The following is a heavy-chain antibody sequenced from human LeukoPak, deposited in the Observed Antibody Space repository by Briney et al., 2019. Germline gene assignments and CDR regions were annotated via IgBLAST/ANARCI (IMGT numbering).Heavy chain of an antibody. CDR1: GGSISSYY. CDR3: ARSYDFWSGLELDAFDI. Sequence: SETLSLTCTVSGGSISSYYWSWIRQPPGKGLEWIGYIYYSGSTNYNPSLKSRVTISVDTSKNQSSLKLSSVTAADTAVYYCARSYDFWSGLELDAFDIWGQGTMVTVSS. J-gene: IGHJ3*02. V-gene: IGHV4-59*01. CDR2: IYYSGST. D-gene: IGHD3-3*01.